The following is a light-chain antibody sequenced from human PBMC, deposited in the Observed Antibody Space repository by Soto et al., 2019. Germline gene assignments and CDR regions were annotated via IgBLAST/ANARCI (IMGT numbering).Light chain of an antibody. CDR2: EVS. CDR1: SSDVGGYNY. CDR3: SSYAGSNNYV. J-gene: IGLJ1*01. Sequence: QSALTQPPSASGSHGQSVTISCTGTSSDVGGYNYVSWYQHHPGKAPKLMSYEVSKRPSGVPDRFSGSKSGNTASLTVSGLQAEDEADYYCSSYAGSNNYVFGTGTKLTVL. V-gene: IGLV2-8*01.